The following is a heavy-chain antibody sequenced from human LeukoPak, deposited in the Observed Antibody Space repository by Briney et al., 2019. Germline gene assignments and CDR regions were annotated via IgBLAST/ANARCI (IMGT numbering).Heavy chain of an antibody. CDR3: ARDWGQRGYSYGPDDYYYGMDV. CDR1: GGSISSYY. Sequence: SETLSLTCTVSGGSISSYYWSWIRQPPGKGLEWIGYIYYSGSTNYNPSLKSRVTISVDTSKNQFSLKLSSVIAADTAVYYCARDWGQRGYSYGPDDYYYGMDVWVQGTTVTVSS. J-gene: IGHJ6*02. D-gene: IGHD5-18*01. V-gene: IGHV4-59*01. CDR2: IYYSGST.